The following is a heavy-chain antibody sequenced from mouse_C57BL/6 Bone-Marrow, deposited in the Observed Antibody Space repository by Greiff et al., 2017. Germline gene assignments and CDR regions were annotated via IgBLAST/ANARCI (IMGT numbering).Heavy chain of an antibody. CDR2: IYPGNSDT. Sequence: VQLQQSGTVLARPGASVKMSCKTSGYTFTSYWMHWVKQRPGPGLEWIGAIYPGNSDTSYNQKFKGKAKLTAVTPASTAYMELSSLTNEDSAVYYCTIYYDYDDFDYWGQGTTLTVSS. CDR3: TIYYDYDDFDY. D-gene: IGHD2-4*01. CDR1: GYTFTSYW. V-gene: IGHV1-5*01. J-gene: IGHJ2*01.